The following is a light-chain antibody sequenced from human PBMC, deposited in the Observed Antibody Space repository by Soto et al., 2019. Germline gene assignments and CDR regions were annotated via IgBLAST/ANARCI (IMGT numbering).Light chain of an antibody. V-gene: IGKV4-1*01. CDR2: WAS. CDR3: QQYYSIPPT. J-gene: IGKJ4*01. Sequence: DIVMTQSPDSLAVSLGERATSNCKSSQSLLYSSNNKNYLTWYQHKPGQPPKLLIYWASTRKSGVPDRFSGSGSGTDFTLTISSLQAEDVAVYYCQQYYSIPPTFGGGTKVDIK. CDR1: QSLLYSSNNKNY.